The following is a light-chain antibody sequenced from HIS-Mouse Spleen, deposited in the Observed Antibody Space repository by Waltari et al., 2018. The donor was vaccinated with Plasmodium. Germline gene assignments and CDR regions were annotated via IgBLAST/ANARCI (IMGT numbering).Light chain of an antibody. CDR1: ALPQKY. CDR2: EDS. J-gene: IGLJ3*02. V-gene: IGLV3-10*01. CDR3: YSTDSSGNHRV. Sequence: SSDLPQPPSLSVSPGQTARNTCAGDALPQKYAYLYQQKSGQAPVLVIYEDSKRPSGIPERFSGSSSGTMATLTISGAQVEDEADYYCYSTDSSGNHRVVGGGTKLTVL.